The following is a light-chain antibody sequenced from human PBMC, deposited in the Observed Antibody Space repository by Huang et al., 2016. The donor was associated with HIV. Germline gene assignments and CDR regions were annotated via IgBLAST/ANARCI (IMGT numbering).Light chain of an antibody. CDR1: QNIITY. CDR2: SAS. Sequence: DILLTQSPSSLSASVGDRVTITCRASQNIITYLNWYQQKPGKAPNLLIHSASTLQTGVPSRCSGSGSGTDFTLTVNSLQPEDSATYYCQQGYSALITFGQGTRL. V-gene: IGKV1-39*01. J-gene: IGKJ5*01. CDR3: QQGYSALIT.